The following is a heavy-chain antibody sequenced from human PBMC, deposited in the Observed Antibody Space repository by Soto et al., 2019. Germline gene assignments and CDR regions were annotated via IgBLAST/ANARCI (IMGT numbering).Heavy chain of an antibody. CDR3: ARGKGRSLYYYFGMDV. CDR2: ISAYNGNR. J-gene: IGHJ6*02. Sequence: QVQLVQSGAEVKKAGASVKVSCKASGYTFASYGISWMRQAPGQGLEWMGWISAYNGNRNYAQKLQGRVTMTTDTSTRTDPMEMRSMRSDDKCVYYCARGKGRSLYYYFGMDVWGQGTTVTVSS. CDR1: GYTFASYG. V-gene: IGHV1-18*01.